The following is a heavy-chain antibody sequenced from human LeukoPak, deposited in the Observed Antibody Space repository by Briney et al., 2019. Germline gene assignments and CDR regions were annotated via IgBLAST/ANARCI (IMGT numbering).Heavy chain of an antibody. CDR2: IMPLFNTA. CDR3: ARVDRYHYYLDV. Sequence: SVKVSCKASGVTFSSYSITWVRQAPGQGLEWMGGIMPLFNTANYAQQFQDRVTITTDESTSTAYMELSSLRFEDTAMYYCARVDRYHYYLDVWGKGTTVTVSS. CDR1: GVTFSSYS. V-gene: IGHV1-69*05. J-gene: IGHJ6*03.